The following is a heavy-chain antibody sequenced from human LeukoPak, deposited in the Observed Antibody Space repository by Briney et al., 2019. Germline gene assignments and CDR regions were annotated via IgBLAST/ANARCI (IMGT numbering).Heavy chain of an antibody. V-gene: IGHV5-51*01. CDR1: GYNFPSYW. J-gene: IGHJ4*02. CDR3: ARVGCSDTARYRLDY. Sequence: GESLKISCKASGYNFPSYWIDWVRQMPGKGLQWMGLIYPRDSKTTYSPSFQGQVTISVDKSISAAYLEWRSLQASDTAIYYFARVGCSDTARYRLDYWGQGTLVTVSS. CDR2: IYPRDSKT. D-gene: IGHD2-15*01.